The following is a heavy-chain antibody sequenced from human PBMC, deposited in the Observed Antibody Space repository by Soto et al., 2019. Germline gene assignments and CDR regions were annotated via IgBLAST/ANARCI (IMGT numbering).Heavy chain of an antibody. CDR3: ARSDGYNFNWLDS. Sequence: QVQLVQSGAEVKTPGASVKVSCMASRYTFATYDMNWVRQAPGQGVEWMGWMNPNSGNTGYAQKFQGRLTMTRDTALSVAHMELSSLRNEDTAVYYCARSDGYNFNWLDSWGQGTLVTVSA. CDR2: MNPNSGNT. D-gene: IGHD2-21*01. V-gene: IGHV1-8*01. CDR1: RYTFATYD. J-gene: IGHJ5*01.